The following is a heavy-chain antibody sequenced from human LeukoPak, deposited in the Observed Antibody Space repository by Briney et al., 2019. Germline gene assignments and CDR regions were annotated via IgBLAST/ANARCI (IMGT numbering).Heavy chain of an antibody. CDR1: GFTFSSYA. CDR2: ISYDGSNK. Sequence: PGGSLRLSCAASGFTFSSYAMHWVRQAPGKGLEWVAVISYDGSNKYYADSVKGRFTISRDNSKNTLYLQMNSLRAEDTAVYYCARVRYCSGGSCYFMDYWGQGTLVTVSS. CDR3: ARVRYCSGGSCYFMDY. J-gene: IGHJ4*02. D-gene: IGHD2-15*01. V-gene: IGHV3-30*04.